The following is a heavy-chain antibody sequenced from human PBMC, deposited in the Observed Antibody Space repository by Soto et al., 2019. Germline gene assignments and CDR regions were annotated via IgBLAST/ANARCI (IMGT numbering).Heavy chain of an antibody. D-gene: IGHD2-15*01. CDR3: ASGVAATPGGGDY. CDR2: IYSGGST. Sequence: EVQLVESGGGLVQPGGSLRLSCAASGFTVSSNYMSWVRQAPGKGLEWVSVIYSGGSTYYADSVKGRFTISRHNSKNTLCVQMTRLGAGGRAGYYGASGVAATPGGGDYWGQGTLVTVSS. J-gene: IGHJ4*02. CDR1: GFTVSSNY. V-gene: IGHV3-53*04.